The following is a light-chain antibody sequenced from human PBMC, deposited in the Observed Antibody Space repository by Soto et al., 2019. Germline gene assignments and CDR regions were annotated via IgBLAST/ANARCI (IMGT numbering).Light chain of an antibody. Sequence: EIVFTQSPGTLSLSPGERATLSCRASQSVSSSYLAWYQQKPGQAPRLLIYGASSRATGIPDRFSGSGSGTDFTLTISRXEPEDFAVYYCHQFVSSSLTFGGGTKVDIK. V-gene: IGKV3-20*01. CDR3: HQFVSSSLT. CDR1: QSVSSSY. J-gene: IGKJ4*01. CDR2: GAS.